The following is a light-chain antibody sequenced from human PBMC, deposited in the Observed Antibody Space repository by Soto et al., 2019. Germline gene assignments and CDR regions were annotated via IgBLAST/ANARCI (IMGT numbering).Light chain of an antibody. CDR3: QQYGSSPFT. V-gene: IGKV3-20*01. CDR2: GAS. Sequence: EILMTLSPATLSLSPGEVATLSCRASQSVTSNYLAWYQQKPGQAPRLLIYGASSRATGIPDRFSGSGSGTDFTLTISRLEPEDFAVYYCQQYGSSPFTYGPGTKVDI. CDR1: QSVTSNY. J-gene: IGKJ3*01.